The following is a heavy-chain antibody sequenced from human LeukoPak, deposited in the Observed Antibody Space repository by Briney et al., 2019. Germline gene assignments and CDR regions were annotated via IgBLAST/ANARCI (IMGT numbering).Heavy chain of an antibody. J-gene: IGHJ4*02. CDR2: ISYDGSNK. V-gene: IGHV3-30*18. D-gene: IGHD4-17*01. CDR1: GFTFSSYG. Sequence: PGGSLRLSCAASGFTFSSYGMHWVRQAPGKGLEWVAVISYDGSNKYYADSVKGRFTISRDNSKNTLYLQMNSLKAEDTAVYYCAKDTEDGDYVFDYWGQGTLVTVSS. CDR3: AKDTEDGDYVFDY.